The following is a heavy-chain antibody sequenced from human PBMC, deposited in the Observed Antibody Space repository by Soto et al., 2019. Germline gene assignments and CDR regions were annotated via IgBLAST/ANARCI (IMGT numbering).Heavy chain of an antibody. Sequence: GASVKVSFKASGGTFSSYAISWVRQAPGQGLEWMGGIIPIFGTANYAQKFQGRVTITADESTSTAYMELSSLRSEDTAVYYCARPRFSSSPGNFDYWGQGTLVTVSS. CDR3: ARPRFSSSPGNFDY. J-gene: IGHJ4*02. CDR2: IIPIFGTA. CDR1: GGTFSSYA. V-gene: IGHV1-69*13. D-gene: IGHD6-6*01.